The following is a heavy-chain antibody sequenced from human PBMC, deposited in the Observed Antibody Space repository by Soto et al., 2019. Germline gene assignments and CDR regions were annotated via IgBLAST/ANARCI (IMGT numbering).Heavy chain of an antibody. CDR2: IIPIHGIA. CDR3: ATGAMIVAQAYFDY. V-gene: IGHV1-69*02. D-gene: IGHD3-22*01. Sequence: ASVKVSCKASGGTFSSYTISWVRQAPGQGLEWMGRIIPIHGIANYAQKFQGRVTITADKSTSTAYMELSSLRSEDTAVYYCATGAMIVAQAYFDYWGQGTLVTVSS. CDR1: GGTFSSYT. J-gene: IGHJ4*02.